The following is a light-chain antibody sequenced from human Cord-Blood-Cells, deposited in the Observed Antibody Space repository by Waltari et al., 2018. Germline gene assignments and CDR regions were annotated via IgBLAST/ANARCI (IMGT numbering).Light chain of an antibody. Sequence: SYVLTQPPSVSVAPGKTARITCGGNNIGSKRSHWYQRKPGQAPVLVIYYDSDRPSGIPERFSGSNSGNTATLTISRVEAGDEADYYCQVWDSSSDHVVFGGGTKLTVL. J-gene: IGLJ2*01. CDR2: YDS. CDR1: NIGSKR. CDR3: QVWDSSSDHVV. V-gene: IGLV3-21*04.